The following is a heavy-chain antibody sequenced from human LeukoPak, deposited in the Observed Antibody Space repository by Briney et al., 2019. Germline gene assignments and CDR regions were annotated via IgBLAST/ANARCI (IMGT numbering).Heavy chain of an antibody. J-gene: IGHJ6*03. Sequence: VGTLRLSSAASGFTVCSIYMGGVRQAPGQGREWVGRIKSKTDGGTTDYAAPGKGRFTISRDDSNNTLYLQMNSLKTEDTAVYYCTTDWLHSSSWDYYYYYMDVWGKGTTVTVSS. CDR2: IKSKTDGGTT. V-gene: IGHV3-15*01. CDR3: TTDWLHSSSWDYYYYYMDV. CDR1: GFTVCSIY. D-gene: IGHD6-13*01.